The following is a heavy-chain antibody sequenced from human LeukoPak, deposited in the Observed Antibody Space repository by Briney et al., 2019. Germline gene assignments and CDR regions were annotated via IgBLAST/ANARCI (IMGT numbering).Heavy chain of an antibody. CDR2: IIPIFGTA. Sequence: ASVKVSSKASGGTFSSYAISWVRQAPGQGLEWMGGIIPIFGTANYAQKFQGRVTITADESTSTAYMELSSLRSEDTAVYYCARVYLPDYSSNWFDPWGQGTLVTVSS. J-gene: IGHJ5*02. CDR3: ARVYLPDYSSNWFDP. CDR1: GGTFSSYA. D-gene: IGHD4-11*01. V-gene: IGHV1-69*13.